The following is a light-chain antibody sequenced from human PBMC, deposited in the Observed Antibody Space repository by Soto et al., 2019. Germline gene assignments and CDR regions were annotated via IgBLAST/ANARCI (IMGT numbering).Light chain of an antibody. V-gene: IGLV2-14*01. CDR2: EVS. Sequence: QSALTQPASVSGTPEQPITISCTGTSSDVGGYNYVSWYQQHPGKAPKLMIYEVSNRPTGVSNRFSGSKSDNTASLTISGLQTEDEADYYCSSYTSSSIDYVFGTVTKLTVL. CDR1: SSDVGGYNY. J-gene: IGLJ1*01. CDR3: SSYTSSSIDYV.